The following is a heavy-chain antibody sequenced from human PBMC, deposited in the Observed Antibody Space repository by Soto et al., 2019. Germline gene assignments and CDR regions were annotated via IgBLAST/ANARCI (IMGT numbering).Heavy chain of an antibody. CDR1: GFSLSSSGVG. CDR3: AHRPSDYIWGSYPT. D-gene: IGHD3-16*01. J-gene: IGHJ5*02. V-gene: IGHV2-5*02. Sequence: QITLKESGPTLVKPTQTLTLTCTFSGFSLSSSGVGVAWIRQPPGKALEWLALISWDGDKYYSPSPKNRLSISKDTSENHVVLTLTNVDPVDTGTYFCAHRPSDYIWGSYPTWGQGTLVTVSS. CDR2: ISWDGDK.